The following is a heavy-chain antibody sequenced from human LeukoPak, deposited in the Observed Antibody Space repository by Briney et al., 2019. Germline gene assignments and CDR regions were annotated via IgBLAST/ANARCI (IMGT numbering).Heavy chain of an antibody. CDR1: GFTLSSYA. Sequence: PGRSLRLSCAASGFTLSSYAMTWVRQAPGKGLEWVSGISVSGDSTYYADSVNGRFTISRDNSKNALYLQMNSLRVEDTAIYYCAKVATWGQGTLVTVSS. J-gene: IGHJ5*02. CDR2: ISVSGDST. CDR3: AKVAT. V-gene: IGHV3-23*01.